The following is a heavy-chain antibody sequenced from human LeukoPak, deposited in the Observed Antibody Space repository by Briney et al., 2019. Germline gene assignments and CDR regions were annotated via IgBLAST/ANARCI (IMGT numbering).Heavy chain of an antibody. J-gene: IGHJ6*03. Sequence: PGGSLRLSCAASGFTFDDYGMSWVRQAPGKGLEWVSGINWNGGSTGYADSVKGRFTISRDNAKNSLYLQMNSLRAEDTALYYCARETRGIMITFGGVIGPMDVWGKGTTVTVSS. V-gene: IGHV3-20*04. CDR3: ARETRGIMITFGGVIGPMDV. CDR2: INWNGGST. CDR1: GFTFDDYG. D-gene: IGHD3-16*02.